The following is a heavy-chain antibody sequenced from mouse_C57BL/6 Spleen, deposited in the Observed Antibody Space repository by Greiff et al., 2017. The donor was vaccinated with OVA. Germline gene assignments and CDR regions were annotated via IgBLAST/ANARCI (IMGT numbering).Heavy chain of an antibody. Sequence: EVKVVESGGGLVKPGGSLKLSCAASGFTFSSYAMSWVRQTPEKRLEWVATISDGGSYTYYPDNVKGRFTISRDNAKNNLYLQMSHLKSEDTAMYYCARVEGNYLYAMDYWGQGTSVTVSS. CDR1: GFTFSSYA. CDR3: ARVEGNYLYAMDY. V-gene: IGHV5-4*03. J-gene: IGHJ4*01. D-gene: IGHD2-1*01. CDR2: ISDGGSYT.